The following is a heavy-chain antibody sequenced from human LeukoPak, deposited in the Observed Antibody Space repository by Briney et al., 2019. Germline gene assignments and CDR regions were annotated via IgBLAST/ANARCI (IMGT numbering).Heavy chain of an antibody. V-gene: IGHV1-8*01. CDR1: GYTFTSYD. CDR3: ARVRPSHYCSSTSCYNRGGFDY. Sequence: ASVKVSCKASGYTFTSYDIHWVRRATGQGLEWMGWMSPNSGNTVYAQKFQGRVTMTRNTSISTAYMELRSLRSDDTAVYYCARVRPSHYCSSTSCYNRGGFDYWGQGTLVTVSS. D-gene: IGHD2-2*02. J-gene: IGHJ4*02. CDR2: MSPNSGNT.